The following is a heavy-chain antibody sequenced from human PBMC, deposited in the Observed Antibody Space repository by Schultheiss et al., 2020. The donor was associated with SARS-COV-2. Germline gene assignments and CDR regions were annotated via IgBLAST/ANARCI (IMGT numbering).Heavy chain of an antibody. D-gene: IGHD6-19*01. CDR3: ARARGLVRWFDP. CDR1: GFTFSSYS. CDR2: ISGSGGST. Sequence: GGSLRLSCAASGFTFSSYSMNWVRQAPGKGLEWVSAISGSGGSTYYADSVKGRFTISRDNAKNTLDLQMKSLRAEDTAVYYCARARGLVRWFDPWGQGTLVTVSS. J-gene: IGHJ5*02. V-gene: IGHV3-21*01.